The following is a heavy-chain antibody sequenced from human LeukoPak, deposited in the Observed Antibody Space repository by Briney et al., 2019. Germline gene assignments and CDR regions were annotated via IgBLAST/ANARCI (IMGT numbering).Heavy chain of an antibody. V-gene: IGHV3-53*01. J-gene: IGHJ4*02. CDR2: IYSGGST. D-gene: IGHD1-26*01. CDR3: ARGGGRDSGRENDY. Sequence: PGGSLRLSCAASGFTVSSNYMSWVRQAPGKGLEWVSVIYSGGSTYYADSVKGRFTISRDNSKNTLYLQMNSLRAEDTAVYYCARGGGRDSGRENDYWGQGTLVTVSS. CDR1: GFTVSSNY.